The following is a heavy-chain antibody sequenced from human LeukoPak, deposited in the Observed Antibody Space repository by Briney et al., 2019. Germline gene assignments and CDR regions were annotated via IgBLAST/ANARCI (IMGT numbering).Heavy chain of an antibody. Sequence: GGSLRLSCLVSGFTFSTSAMSWVRQAPGKGLEWVSGISESGGSTYYADSVKGRFTSSRDNSKNTLYLQMNNLRAEDTAAYYCAKGSFWGQGTLVTVSS. CDR1: GFTFSTSA. J-gene: IGHJ4*02. CDR2: ISESGGST. V-gene: IGHV3-23*01. D-gene: IGHD3-10*01. CDR3: AKGSF.